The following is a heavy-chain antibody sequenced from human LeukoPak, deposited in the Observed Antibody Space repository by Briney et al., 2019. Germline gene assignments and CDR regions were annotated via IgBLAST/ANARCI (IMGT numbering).Heavy chain of an antibody. CDR3: GRERGWYIMKMRRYYMDV. Sequence: SETLSLTCTVSGGPISSGSYYWSWIRQPAGKGLEWIGRIYTSGSTNYSPSLKSRVTISVDTSKNQFSLKLSSVTAADTAVYYCGRERGWYIMKMRRYYMDVWSKGTTVTISS. CDR2: IYTSGST. J-gene: IGHJ6*03. D-gene: IGHD6-19*01. CDR1: GGPISSGSYY. V-gene: IGHV4-61*02.